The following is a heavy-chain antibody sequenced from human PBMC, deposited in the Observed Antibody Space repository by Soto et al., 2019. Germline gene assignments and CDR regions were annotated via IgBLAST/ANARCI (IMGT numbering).Heavy chain of an antibody. J-gene: IGHJ4*02. Sequence: EVQLVESGGGLVQPGESLRLSCTASGITFSRYSMNWVRQAPGEGLEWLSYISSSKTTYADSVKGRFTISRDNANNSVYLQMNSLRDEDTAVYYCVGDQDVHTPMVHGNYWGRGTRVTVSS. CDR2: ISSSKTT. D-gene: IGHD5-18*01. CDR1: GITFSRYS. CDR3: VGDQDVHTPMVHGNY. V-gene: IGHV3-48*02.